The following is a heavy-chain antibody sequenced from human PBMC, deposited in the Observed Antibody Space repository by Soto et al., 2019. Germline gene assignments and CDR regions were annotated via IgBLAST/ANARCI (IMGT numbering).Heavy chain of an antibody. D-gene: IGHD4-17*01. CDR2: ISAYNGNT. V-gene: IGHV1-18*04. CDR1: GCTFTSYG. J-gene: IGHJ6*02. CDR3: ARYTVTTNYYGMDV. Sequence: ASVKVSCKASGCTFTSYGISWVRQAPGQGLEWMGWISAYNGNTNYAQKLQGRVTMTTDTSTSTAYMELRSLRSDDTAVYYCARYTVTTNYYGMDVWGQGTTVTVSS.